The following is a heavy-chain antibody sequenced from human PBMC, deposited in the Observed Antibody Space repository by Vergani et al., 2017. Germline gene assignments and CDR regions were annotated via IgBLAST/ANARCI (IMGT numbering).Heavy chain of an antibody. CDR2: TYYRSKWYN. Sequence: QVQLQQSGPGLVKPSQTLSLTCAISGDSVSSNSAAWNWIRQSPSRGLEWLGRTYYRSKWYNDYAVSVKSRITINPDTSKNQFSLQLNSVTPEDTAVYYCAREGVGDFWSGYRYYYGMDVWGQGTTVTVS. CDR1: GDSVSSNSAA. J-gene: IGHJ6*02. D-gene: IGHD3-3*01. V-gene: IGHV6-1*01. CDR3: AREGVGDFWSGYRYYYGMDV.